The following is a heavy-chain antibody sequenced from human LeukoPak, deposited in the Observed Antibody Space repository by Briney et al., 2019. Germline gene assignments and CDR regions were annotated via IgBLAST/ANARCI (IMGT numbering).Heavy chain of an antibody. CDR3: AREQRLVSGVI. V-gene: IGHV3-23*01. D-gene: IGHD6-19*01. Sequence: GGSLRLSCAAPGFTFSSYAMSWVRQAPGKGLEWVSAISGSGGSTYYADSVKGRFTISRDNSKNTLYLQMNSLRAEDTAVYYCAREQRLVSGVIWGQGTMVTVSS. CDR2: ISGSGGST. CDR1: GFTFSSYA. J-gene: IGHJ3*02.